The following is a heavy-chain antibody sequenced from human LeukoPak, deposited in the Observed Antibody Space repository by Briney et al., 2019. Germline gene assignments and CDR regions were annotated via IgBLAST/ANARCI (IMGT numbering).Heavy chain of an antibody. CDR1: GGSFSFCY. CDR2: INHSGST. D-gene: IGHD3-16*02. Sequence: SETLSLSCAVYGGSFSFCYWSWIREPPGGGREWIWEINHSGSTNYNSSLKSRVTISVDTSKNQFSLNLTSVTAADTAVYYCARVGLPRGVSGSYPGNWFDPWGQGNLVTVSS. CDR3: ARVGLPRGVSGSYPGNWFDP. V-gene: IGHV4-34*01. J-gene: IGHJ5*02.